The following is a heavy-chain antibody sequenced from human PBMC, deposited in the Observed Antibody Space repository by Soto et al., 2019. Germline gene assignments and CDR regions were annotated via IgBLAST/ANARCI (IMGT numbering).Heavy chain of an antibody. V-gene: IGHV4-61*01. D-gene: IGHD3-22*01. CDR3: AREADYSSLDY. CDR1: GGSVISGSYY. Sequence: QVQLQESAPGLVKPSETLSLTCTVSGGSVISGSYYWSWIRQPPGKGLEWIGYSYYSGSTNYNPSLKSRVTISVDTSKNQFSLKLSSVSAADTAVYYCAREADYSSLDYWGQGTMVT. CDR2: SYYSGST. J-gene: IGHJ4*02.